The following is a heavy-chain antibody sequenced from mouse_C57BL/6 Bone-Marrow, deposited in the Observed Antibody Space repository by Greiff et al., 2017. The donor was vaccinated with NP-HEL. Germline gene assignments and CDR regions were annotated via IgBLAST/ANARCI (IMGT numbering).Heavy chain of an antibody. CDR3: ARRAVYYDYDGFAY. Sequence: QVQLKQPGAELVKPGASVKLSCKASGYTFTSYWMQWVKQRPGQGLEWIGEIAPSDSYTNYNQKFKGKATLTVDTSSSTSYMQLSSLTAEDTAVYYCARRAVYYDYDGFAYGGQGTLGTVSA. CDR1: GYTFTSYW. D-gene: IGHD2-4*01. V-gene: IGHV1-50*01. J-gene: IGHJ3*01. CDR2: IAPSDSYT.